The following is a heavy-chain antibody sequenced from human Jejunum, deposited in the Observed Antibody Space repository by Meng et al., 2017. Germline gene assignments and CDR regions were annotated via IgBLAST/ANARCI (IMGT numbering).Heavy chain of an antibody. CDR1: GDSISSGGHY. Sequence: QVQLQESGPGLVTPSQTLSLTCPVSGDSISSGGHYWSWIRQHPGKGLEWIGYIYYTWSAYYNPSLESRVTLSVDTSNNQFSLRLNSVTAADTAVYYCAREGQLMLGLVDYWGQGTLVTVSS. CDR3: AREGQLMLGLVDY. D-gene: IGHD2-2*01. CDR2: IYYTWSA. J-gene: IGHJ4*02. V-gene: IGHV4-31*03.